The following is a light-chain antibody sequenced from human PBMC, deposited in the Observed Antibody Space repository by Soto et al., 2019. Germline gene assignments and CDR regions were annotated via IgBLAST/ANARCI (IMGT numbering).Light chain of an antibody. CDR2: GAS. J-gene: IGKJ4*01. V-gene: IGKV3-20*01. CDR3: QQYGSSPLT. Sequence: ILFSQSPGPLSFSSGERATLSCTASQSVSSSYLAWYQQKPGQAPRLLIYGASSRATGIPDRFSGSGSGTDFTLTISRLEPEDFAVYYCQQYGSSPLTFGGGTKVDIK. CDR1: QSVSSSY.